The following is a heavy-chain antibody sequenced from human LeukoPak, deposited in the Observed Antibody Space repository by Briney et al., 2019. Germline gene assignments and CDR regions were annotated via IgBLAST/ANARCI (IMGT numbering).Heavy chain of an antibody. CDR3: ARALGGYSYGYAY. J-gene: IGHJ4*02. V-gene: IGHV4-34*01. CDR1: GGSFSGYY. Sequence: SETLSLTCAVYGGSFSGYYWSWIRQPPGKGLEWIGEINHSGSTNYNPSLKSRVTMSVDTSKNQFSLKLSSVTAADTAVYYCARALGGYSYGYAYWGQGTLVTVSS. CDR2: INHSGST. D-gene: IGHD5-18*01.